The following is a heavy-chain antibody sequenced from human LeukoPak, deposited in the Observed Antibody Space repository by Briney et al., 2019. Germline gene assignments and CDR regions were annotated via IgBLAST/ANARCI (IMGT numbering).Heavy chain of an antibody. V-gene: IGHV3-23*01. CDR1: GFTFSDHY. D-gene: IGHD3-22*01. Sequence: LTGGSLRLSCAASGFTFSDHYMHWVRQAPGRALEWVSAVSGSGGTTYYTDSVKGRFTISRDNSKNTLYLQMNSLRAEDTAVYYCAKSDYYDSSGHPSSFEYWGQGTLVTVSS. CDR3: AKSDYYDSSGHPSSFEY. CDR2: VSGSGGTT. J-gene: IGHJ4*02.